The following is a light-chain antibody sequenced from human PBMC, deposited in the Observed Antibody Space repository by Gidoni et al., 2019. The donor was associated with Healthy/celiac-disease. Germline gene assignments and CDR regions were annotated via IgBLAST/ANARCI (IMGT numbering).Light chain of an antibody. CDR3: QQYGSSYPIT. Sequence: DIVLTQSPGTLSLSPGERATLSFRSSQSVSSSYLAWYQQKTGQAPRLLIYGASSRANGITDRFSGSGSGTEFTRTISRLEHEDVEVYYCQQYGSSYPITFGGGTKVEIK. CDR1: QSVSSSY. J-gene: IGKJ4*02. V-gene: IGKV3-20*01. CDR2: GAS.